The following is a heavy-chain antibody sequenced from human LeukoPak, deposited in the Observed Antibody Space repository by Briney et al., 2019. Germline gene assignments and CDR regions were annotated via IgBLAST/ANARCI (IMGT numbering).Heavy chain of an antibody. J-gene: IGHJ4*02. CDR2: IYYSGST. D-gene: IGHD3-3*01. V-gene: IGHV4-30-4*08. Sequence: SQTLSLTCSVSVGSISIGDYYWSWIRQPPGKGLEWIGYIYYSGSTYYNPSLKSRVTISVDTSKNQFSLKLSSVTAADTAVYSCARGEWYFDYWGQGTLVTVSS. CDR1: VGSISIGDYY. CDR3: ARGEWYFDY.